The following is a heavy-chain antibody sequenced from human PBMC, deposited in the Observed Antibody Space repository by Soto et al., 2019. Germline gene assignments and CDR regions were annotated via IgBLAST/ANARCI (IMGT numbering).Heavy chain of an antibody. V-gene: IGHV4-59*12. CDR2: IYDTGISGYTPST. Sequence: PSENLSHTYTVSGGSITSSYWSWIRRPPGKVLEWIAYIYDTGISGYTPSTSYNPSLKSRVTMSVDTSKSQFSLKLTSVTAADTAVYYCARGEDAFSSYGLDVWGQGITVT. CDR3: ARGEDAFSSYGLDV. CDR1: GGSITSSY. J-gene: IGHJ6*02.